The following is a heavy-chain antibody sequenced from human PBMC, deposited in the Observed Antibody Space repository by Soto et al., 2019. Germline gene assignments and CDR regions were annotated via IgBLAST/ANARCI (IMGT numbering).Heavy chain of an antibody. CDR3: ARDGAVAGRDYFDY. CDR2: IWYDGTNE. J-gene: IGHJ4*02. V-gene: IGHV3-33*01. Sequence: QVQLVESGGGVVQPGRSLRLSCAASGFTFSNYGMHWVRQAPGKGPEWVANIWYDGTNEFYADSVQGRFTISKDNSRNTLYLKMNSMRGEDTAVYYCARDGAVAGRDYFDYWGQGTLVTVSS. CDR1: GFTFSNYG. D-gene: IGHD6-19*01.